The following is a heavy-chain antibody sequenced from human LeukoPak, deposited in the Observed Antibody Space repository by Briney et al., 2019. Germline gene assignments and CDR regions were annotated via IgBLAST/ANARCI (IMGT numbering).Heavy chain of an antibody. Sequence: SETLSLTCTVSGGSISSSSYYWSWIRQPAGKGLEWIGRIYTSGSTNYNPSLKSRVTISVDTSKNQFSLKLSSVTAADTAVYYCARDRNDFWSGYYRYWGQGTLVTVSS. J-gene: IGHJ4*02. D-gene: IGHD3-3*01. V-gene: IGHV4-61*02. CDR3: ARDRNDFWSGYYRY. CDR1: GGSISSSSYY. CDR2: IYTSGST.